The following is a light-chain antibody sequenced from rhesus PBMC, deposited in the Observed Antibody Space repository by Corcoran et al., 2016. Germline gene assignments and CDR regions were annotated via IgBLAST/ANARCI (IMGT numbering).Light chain of an antibody. CDR1: QGISSY. J-gene: IGKJ3*01. CDR2: AAS. V-gene: IGKV1-28*01. CDR3: LQHVSYPFT. Sequence: DIQMTQSPSSLSASVGDTVTITCRASQGISSYMNWFHQKPGKAPTLQIYAASRLERGVPTRFSGRGSGTEFTHNSSSLQPGEFAAYYCLQHVSYPFTFDPGTKLGVK.